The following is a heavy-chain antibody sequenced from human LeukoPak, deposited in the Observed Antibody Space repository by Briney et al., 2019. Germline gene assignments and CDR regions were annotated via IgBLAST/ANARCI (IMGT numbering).Heavy chain of an antibody. J-gene: IGHJ5*02. CDR1: GFTFDDYA. D-gene: IGHD2-2*01. Sequence: GGSLRLSCAASGFTFDDYAMHWVRQAPGKGLEWVSGISWNSGSIGYADSVKDRFTISRDNAKNSLYLQMNSLRAEDTALYYCASRGFDPWGQGTLVTVSS. V-gene: IGHV3-9*01. CDR3: ASRGFDP. CDR2: ISWNSGSI.